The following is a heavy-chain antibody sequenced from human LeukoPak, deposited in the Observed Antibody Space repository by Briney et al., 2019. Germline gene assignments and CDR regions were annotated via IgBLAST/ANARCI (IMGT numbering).Heavy chain of an antibody. Sequence: LTLPIIDSRYKDLTSGMQWVHQAPGKGVVWVSRIFTDGSTTSYAYSVKGRFTISRVKAQNTLYLEMKTLRVEDTGVHYCARELPREVTLDYWGQGARVTVSP. J-gene: IGHJ4*01. CDR3: ARELPREVTLDY. V-gene: IGHV3-74*01. CDR1: RYKDLTSG. D-gene: IGHD2-21*02. CDR2: IFTDGSTT.